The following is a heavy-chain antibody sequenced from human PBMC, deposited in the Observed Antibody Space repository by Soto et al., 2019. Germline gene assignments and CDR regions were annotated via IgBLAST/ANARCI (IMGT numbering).Heavy chain of an antibody. D-gene: IGHD3-10*01. V-gene: IGHV4-39*02. CDR3: ARRLARGVIGWFDP. CDR1: GASITSGTYY. Sequence: SETLSLTCTVSGASITSGTYYWGWIRQPPGKGLEWIGSLYFTGRTYYSPSLKSRVTISVDTSRTHFSLNLTSVTAADTAVYYCARRLARGVIGWFDPWGQGTMVTVYS. CDR2: LYFTGRT. J-gene: IGHJ5*02.